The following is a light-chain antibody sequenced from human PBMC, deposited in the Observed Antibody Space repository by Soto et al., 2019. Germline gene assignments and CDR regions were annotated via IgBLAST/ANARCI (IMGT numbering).Light chain of an antibody. V-gene: IGKV1-12*01. CDR2: AAT. CDR3: QQANSFPLT. CDR1: QDIRSW. Sequence: DIQMTQSPSYVSASVGDRVSITCRASQDIRSWLAWYQQRPGKAPKLLIYAATILQSGVPSRFSGSGSGTTFTLTISNLQPEDFASYFCQQANSFPLTFGGGTKV. J-gene: IGKJ4*01.